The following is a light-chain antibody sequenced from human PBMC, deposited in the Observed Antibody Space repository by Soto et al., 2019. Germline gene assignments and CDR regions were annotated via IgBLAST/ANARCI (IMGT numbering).Light chain of an antibody. CDR2: EGS. Sequence: QSALTQPASVSGSPGQSITISCTGTSSDVGSYNLVSWYQQHPGKAPKLMIYEGSKRPSGVSNRFSGSKSGNTASLTISGLQAEDEADYYCCSYAGSSTFVYVFGTGTKVNVL. J-gene: IGLJ1*01. CDR1: SSDVGSYNL. V-gene: IGLV2-23*03. CDR3: CSYAGSSTFVYV.